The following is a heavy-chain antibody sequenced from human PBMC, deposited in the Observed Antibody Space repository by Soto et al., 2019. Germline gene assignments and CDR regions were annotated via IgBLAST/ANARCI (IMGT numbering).Heavy chain of an antibody. CDR2: ISSSSSYI. D-gene: IGHD3-3*01. CDR3: ARSSLGILRFLEWSFDY. V-gene: IGHV3-21*01. CDR1: GFSFSTYT. Sequence: EVQLVESGGGLVKPGGSLRLSCAASGFSFSTYTMSWVRQAPGKGLEWVSSISSSSSYIYYSDSMKGRFTISRDNAKNSLFLQMNSLRLEDKAVYYCARSSLGILRFLEWSFDYWGQGTLVTVSS. J-gene: IGHJ4*02.